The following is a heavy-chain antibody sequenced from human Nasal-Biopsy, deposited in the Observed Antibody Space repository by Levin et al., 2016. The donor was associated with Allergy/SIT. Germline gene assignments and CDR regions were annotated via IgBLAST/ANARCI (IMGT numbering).Heavy chain of an antibody. D-gene: IGHD3-16*01. CDR2: IKEDGSEK. CDR3: ARKRGDY. Sequence: GESLKISCTASGFTFSSSWMSWVRQPPGKGLEWVADIKEDGSEKYYVDSVEGRFTISRDNAKNSLYLQMNSLRAEDTAVYYCARKRGDYWGQGTLVTVSS. J-gene: IGHJ4*02. V-gene: IGHV3-7*01. CDR1: GFTFSSSW.